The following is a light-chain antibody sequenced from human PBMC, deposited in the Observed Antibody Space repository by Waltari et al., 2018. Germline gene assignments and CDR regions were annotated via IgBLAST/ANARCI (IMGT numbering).Light chain of an antibody. CDR1: QRVSSNY. Sequence: EVVWPQSPDTRSLSPGARATLSCRASQRVSSNYFAWYQQKPGQAPRLLIYGASNRATGIPDRFSGRGSGTDFTLTISRLEPEDFALYYCQQYGTSRTFGRGTKVEI. CDR3: QQYGTSRT. V-gene: IGKV3-20*01. J-gene: IGKJ1*01. CDR2: GAS.